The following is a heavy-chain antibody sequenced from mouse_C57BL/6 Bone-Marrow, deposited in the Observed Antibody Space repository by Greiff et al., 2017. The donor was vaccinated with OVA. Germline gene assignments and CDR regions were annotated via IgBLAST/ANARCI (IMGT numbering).Heavy chain of an antibody. CDR1: GFTFTDYY. CDR2: IRNKANGYTT. J-gene: IGHJ4*01. D-gene: IGHD1-1*01. CDR3: ARSHYYGSSPYAVDY. V-gene: IGHV7-3*01. Sequence: EVKLMESGGGLVQPGGSLSLSCAASGFTFTDYYMSWVRQPPGKALEWLGFIRNKANGYTTEYSASVKGRFTISRDNSQSILYLQMNALRAEDSATYYCARSHYYGSSPYAVDYWGQGTSVTVSS.